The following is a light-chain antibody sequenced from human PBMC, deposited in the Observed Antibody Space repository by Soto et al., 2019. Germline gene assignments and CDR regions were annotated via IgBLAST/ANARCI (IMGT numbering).Light chain of an antibody. CDR2: AAS. CDR3: QLYYSYSWT. J-gene: IGKJ1*01. V-gene: IGKV1-8*01. CDR1: QGISSY. Sequence: AIRMKKSVSALSVSPGDRVTITCRASQGISSYLAWYQQKPGKAPKLLIYAASTLQSGVPSRFSGSGSGTDFTLTISCLQSEDFATYCCQLYYSYSWTFGQGTKVDIK.